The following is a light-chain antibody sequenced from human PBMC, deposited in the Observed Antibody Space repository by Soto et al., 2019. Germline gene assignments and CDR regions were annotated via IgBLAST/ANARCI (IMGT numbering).Light chain of an antibody. Sequence: GARVAITCRAGQSISTWLAWYQQKPGKAPKLLISDASTLESGVPSRFSGSGSGTEFTLTISSLQPDDFATYYCQHYNSYSEASGFPRTFGQGTKVDIK. CDR3: QHYNSYSEASGFPRT. J-gene: IGKJ1*01. CDR2: DAS. V-gene: IGKV1-5*01. CDR1: QSISTW.